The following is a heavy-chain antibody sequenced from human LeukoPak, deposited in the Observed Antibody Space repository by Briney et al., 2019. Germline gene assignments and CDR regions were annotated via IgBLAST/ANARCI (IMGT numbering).Heavy chain of an antibody. V-gene: IGHV4-34*01. CDR3: ARFMAATAYCFDY. J-gene: IGHJ4*02. CDR2: INHSGST. CDR1: GGSFSGYY. Sequence: SETLSLTCAVYGGSFSGYYWSWIRQPPGKGLEWIGEINHSGSTNYNPSLKSRVTISVDTSKNQFSLKLSSVTAADTAVYYCARFMAATAYCFDYWGQGTLVTVSS. D-gene: IGHD6-13*01.